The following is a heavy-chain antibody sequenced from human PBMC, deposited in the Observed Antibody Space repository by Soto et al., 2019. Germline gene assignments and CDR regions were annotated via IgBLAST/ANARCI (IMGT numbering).Heavy chain of an antibody. D-gene: IGHD3-22*01. CDR1: GFTFSSYA. CDR3: ATYADGSYRPPYDA. Sequence: GSLRLSCAASGFTFSSYAMSWVRQAPGKGLEWVSAISGSGGSTYYADSVKGRFTISRDNSKNTLYLQMNSLRAEDTAVYYCATYADGSYRPPYDAWGQGTLVTVSS. J-gene: IGHJ5*02. CDR2: ISGSGGST. V-gene: IGHV3-23*01.